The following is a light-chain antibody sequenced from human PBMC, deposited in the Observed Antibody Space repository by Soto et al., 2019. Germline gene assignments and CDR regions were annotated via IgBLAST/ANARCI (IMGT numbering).Light chain of an antibody. CDR3: CLFTGTASKDA. CDR2: EVN. Sequence: HSVMTQAASVSGSPGQSISFSCAGSNSDVGSSVYVSWYLQHPGKAPQLIIYEVNKRPSGVSNRVSGTKSGNTGCLTISGLQPDDEADYYGCLFTGTASKDAFGNGNMVTAL. V-gene: IGLV2-14*01. J-gene: IGLJ1*01. CDR1: NSDVGSSVY.